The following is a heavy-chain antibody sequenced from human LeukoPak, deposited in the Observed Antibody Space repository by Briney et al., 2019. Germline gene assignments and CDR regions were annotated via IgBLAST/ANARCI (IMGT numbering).Heavy chain of an antibody. Sequence: SETLSLTCTVSGGSISSYYWSWIRQPPGKGLEWIGYIYYSGSANYNPSLKSRVTISVDTSKNQFSLKLSSVTAADTAVYYCARGPQAKYYYHIPDAFDIWGQGTMVTVSS. CDR2: IYYSGSA. V-gene: IGHV4-59*01. J-gene: IGHJ3*02. CDR3: ARGPQAKYYYHIPDAFDI. D-gene: IGHD3-22*01. CDR1: GGSISSYY.